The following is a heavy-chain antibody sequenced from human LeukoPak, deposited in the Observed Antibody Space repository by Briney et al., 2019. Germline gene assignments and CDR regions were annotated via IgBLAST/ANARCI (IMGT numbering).Heavy chain of an antibody. J-gene: IGHJ4*02. CDR3: ARVSHDFWSAIDY. V-gene: IGHV3-30-3*01. Sequence: GGSLRLSCAASGFTFSSYAMHWVRQAPGKGLEWVAVISYDGSNKCYADSVKGRFTISRDNSKNTLYLQMNSLRAEDTAVYYCARVSHDFWSAIDYWGQGTLVTVSS. D-gene: IGHD3-3*01. CDR2: ISYDGSNK. CDR1: GFTFSSYA.